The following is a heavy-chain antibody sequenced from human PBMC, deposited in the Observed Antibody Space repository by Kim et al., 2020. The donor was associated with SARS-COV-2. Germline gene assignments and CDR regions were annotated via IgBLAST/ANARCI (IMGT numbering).Heavy chain of an antibody. CDR2: VNTDGGST. D-gene: IGHD3-10*01. CDR1: GYTFTTYY. CDR3: ARSKYYGSGSCPAY. J-gene: IGHJ4*02. V-gene: IGHV1-46*01. Sequence: ASLKVSCKASGYTFTTYYIHWVRQAPGQGLECVGIVNTDGGSTSYAQKFQGRVTMTRDRSTSTVYMDMSRLTSEDTAVYYCARSKYYGSGSCPAYWGQGT.